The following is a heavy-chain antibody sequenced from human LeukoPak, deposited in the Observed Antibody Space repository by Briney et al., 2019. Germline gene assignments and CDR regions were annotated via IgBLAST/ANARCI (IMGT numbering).Heavy chain of an antibody. J-gene: IGHJ3*02. CDR1: GFTFSDYY. CDR3: ARGRFPRYYYDSSDAFDI. V-gene: IGHV3-11*01. Sequence: TTGGSLRLSCAASGFTFSDYYMSWIRQAPGKGLEWVSYISSSGSTLYYADSVKGRFTISRDNAKNSLYLQMNSLRAEDTAVYYCARGRFPRYYYDSSDAFDIWGQGTMVTVSS. D-gene: IGHD3-22*01. CDR2: ISSSGSTL.